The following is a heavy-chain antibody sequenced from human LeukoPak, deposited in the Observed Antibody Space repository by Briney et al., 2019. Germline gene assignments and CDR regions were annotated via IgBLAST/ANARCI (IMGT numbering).Heavy chain of an antibody. CDR2: IYYSGST. J-gene: IGHJ6*03. CDR3: ARQPYYYYYYMDV. CDR1: GGSFSGYY. Sequence: PSETLSLTCAVYGGSFSGYYWSWIRQPPGKGLEWIGSIYYSGSTYYNPSLKSRVTISVDTSKNQFSLKLSSVTAADTAVYYCARQPYYYYYYMDVWGKGTTVTISS. V-gene: IGHV4-34*01.